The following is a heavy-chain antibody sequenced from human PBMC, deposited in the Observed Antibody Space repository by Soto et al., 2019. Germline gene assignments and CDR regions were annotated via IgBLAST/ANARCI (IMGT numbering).Heavy chain of an antibody. V-gene: IGHV1-2*04. CDR2: INPNSGGT. CDR1: GYTFTDFY. CDR3: ARSSGYSSGWYELGY. J-gene: IGHJ4*02. Sequence: QVQLVQSGAEVKKPGASVKVSCKASGYTFTDFYIHWVRQAPGQGLEWMGWINPNSGGTKYAHKFQGWVTMTRDTSISTVNMELSRLRSDDMAVYYCARSSGYSSGWYELGYWGQGALVTVSS. D-gene: IGHD6-19*01.